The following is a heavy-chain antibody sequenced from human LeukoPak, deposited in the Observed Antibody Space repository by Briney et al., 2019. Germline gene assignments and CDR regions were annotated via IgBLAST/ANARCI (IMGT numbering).Heavy chain of an antibody. D-gene: IGHD2-8*01. CDR1: GGTFSSYA. J-gene: IGHJ6*03. V-gene: IGHV1-69*01. Sequence: GASVKVSCKASGGTFSSYAISWVRQAPGQGLEWMGGIIPIFGTANYAQKFQGRVTITADESTSTAYMELSSLRSEDTAVYYCARDMSNGPPYYYYYMDVWGKGTTVTVSS. CDR2: IIPIFGTA. CDR3: ARDMSNGPPYYYYYMDV.